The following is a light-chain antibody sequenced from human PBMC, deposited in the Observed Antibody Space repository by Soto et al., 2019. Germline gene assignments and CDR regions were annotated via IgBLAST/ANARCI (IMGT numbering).Light chain of an antibody. V-gene: IGLV2-23*01. CDR1: SSDVGSYNL. CDR2: EGS. CDR3: CSYAGSSTHAV. J-gene: IGLJ7*01. Sequence: QSALTQPASVSGSPGQSITISCTGTSSDVGSYNLVSWYQQHPGKAPKLMIYEGSKRPSGVSNRFSGSKSGNTASLTISGLQAEDEADYYCCSYAGSSTHAVFGGRTQLTVL.